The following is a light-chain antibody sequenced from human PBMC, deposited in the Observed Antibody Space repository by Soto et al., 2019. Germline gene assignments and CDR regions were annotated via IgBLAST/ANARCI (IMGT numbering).Light chain of an antibody. CDR3: QQYYTGPPRT. J-gene: IGKJ1*01. V-gene: IGKV4-1*01. Sequence: DIVMTQSPDSLAVSLGEKATINCKSSQSLLSRANNKEYLAWYQQKPGQPPVQLIYWSSTRAPVGPDRFSVSRSGKDFTHTISRLHAEEGEVSYCQQYYTGPPRTFVQGIKEAIK. CDR2: WSS. CDR1: QSLLSRANNKEY.